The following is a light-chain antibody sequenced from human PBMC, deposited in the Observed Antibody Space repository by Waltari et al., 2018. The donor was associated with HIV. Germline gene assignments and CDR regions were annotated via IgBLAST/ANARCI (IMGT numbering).Light chain of an antibody. Sequence: EIVMTQSPATMSVSPGERATLSCRASQSISSNLAWYQQRPGQAPRLLIYDASSRATGSPARFSGSGSETEFTLTINSLQSEDFAVYYCQQDNNWPESYTFGQGTKLEIK. J-gene: IGKJ2*01. CDR2: DAS. V-gene: IGKV3-15*01. CDR1: QSISSN. CDR3: QQDNNWPESYT.